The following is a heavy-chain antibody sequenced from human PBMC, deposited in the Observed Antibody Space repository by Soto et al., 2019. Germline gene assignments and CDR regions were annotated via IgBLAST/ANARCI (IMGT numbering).Heavy chain of an antibody. V-gene: IGHV3-48*03. CDR3: ARQVVVVVAATPAAGWFDP. Sequence: GGSLRLSCAASGFNFNNYDMSWVRQAPGKGLEWVSYISSSGSTIYYADTVKGRFTISRDNAKNSLYLQMNSLRAEDTAVYYCARQVVVVVAATPAAGWFDPWGQGTLVTVSS. CDR1: GFNFNNYD. CDR2: ISSSGSTI. J-gene: IGHJ5*02. D-gene: IGHD2-15*01.